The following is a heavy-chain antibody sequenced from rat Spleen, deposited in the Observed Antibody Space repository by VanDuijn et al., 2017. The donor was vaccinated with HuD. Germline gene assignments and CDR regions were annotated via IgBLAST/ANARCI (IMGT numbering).Heavy chain of an antibody. Sequence: QVQLKESGPGLVQPSQTLSLTCTVSEFSLTGNNLHWVRQPPGKGLEWMGRMRYDGDTSYNSPLKSRLSISRDTSKSQVLLKMNSLQTEDTAMYFCARSVYYGCLDYWGQGVMVTVSS. D-gene: IGHD1-6*01. CDR2: MRYDGDT. V-gene: IGHV2S30*01. CDR3: ARSVYYGCLDY. J-gene: IGHJ2*01. CDR1: EFSLTGNN.